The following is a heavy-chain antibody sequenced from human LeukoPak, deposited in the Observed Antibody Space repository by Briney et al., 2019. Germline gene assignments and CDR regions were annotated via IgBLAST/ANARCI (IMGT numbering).Heavy chain of an antibody. J-gene: IGHJ3*02. CDR2: ITSDGSNI. D-gene: IGHD3-3*01. CDR1: GFTFSNFW. CDR3: AKGGSGVDDAFDI. V-gene: IGHV3-74*01. Sequence: GGSLRLSCAASGFTFSNFWLHWVRQAPGKGLEWVSRITSDGSNINYADSVQGRFTISRDNAKNTLYLQMNSLRAEDTAVYYCAKGGSGVDDAFDIWGQGTMVTVSS.